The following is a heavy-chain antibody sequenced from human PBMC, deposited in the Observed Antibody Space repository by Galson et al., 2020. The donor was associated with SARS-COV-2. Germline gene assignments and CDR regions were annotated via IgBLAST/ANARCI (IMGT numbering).Heavy chain of an antibody. D-gene: IGHD5-18*01. CDR3: ATSPGIQLWLPFDY. CDR2: ISYDGSNK. J-gene: IGHJ4*02. Sequence: GGSLRLSCAASGFTFSSYGMHWVRQAPGKGLEWVAVISYDGSNKYYADSVKGRFTISRDNSKNTLYLQMNSLRAEDTAVYYCATSPGIQLWLPFDYWGQGTLVTVSS. CDR1: GFTFSSYG. V-gene: IGHV3-30*03.